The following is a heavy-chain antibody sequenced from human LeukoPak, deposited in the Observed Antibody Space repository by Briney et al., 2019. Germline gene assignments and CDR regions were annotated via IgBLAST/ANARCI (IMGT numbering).Heavy chain of an antibody. V-gene: IGHV3-23*01. CDR2: IDSSGSYT. J-gene: IGHJ4*02. Sequence: GGSLRLSCAASGFAFGNYAMGWVRQAPGKGLEWVSSIDSSGSYTPSADSVKGRFTISRDNSENTVYLQMNSLRAEDTAVYSCARYCGAASCYSGFDYWGQGTLVTVAS. CDR3: ARYCGAASCYSGFDY. CDR1: GFAFGNYA. D-gene: IGHD2-15*01.